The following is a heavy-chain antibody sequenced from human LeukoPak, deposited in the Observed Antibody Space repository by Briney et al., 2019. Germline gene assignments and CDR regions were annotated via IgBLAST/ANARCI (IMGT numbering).Heavy chain of an antibody. CDR2: IRNDGSSE. CDR3: AKDQGSPRSSNYYYMDV. V-gene: IGHV3-30*02. Sequence: PGGSLRLSCAASGFPFSSFGMHWVRQAPGKGLEWEAFIRNDGSSEYYGDSVKGRFTISRDNSMNTLYLQMNSLRVEDTAVYYCAKDQGSPRSSNYYYMDVWGKGTTVTVSS. D-gene: IGHD6-13*01. CDR1: GFPFSSFG. J-gene: IGHJ6*03.